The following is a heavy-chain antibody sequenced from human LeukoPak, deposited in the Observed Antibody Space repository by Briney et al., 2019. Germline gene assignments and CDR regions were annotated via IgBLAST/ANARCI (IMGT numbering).Heavy chain of an antibody. V-gene: IGHV1-2*02. CDR1: GYTFTGYY. CDR3: ARGRAASYLDY. J-gene: IGHJ4*02. D-gene: IGHD6-13*01. CDR2: INPNSGGT. Sequence: ASVKVSCKASGYTFTGYYMHWVRQAPGQGLEWMGWINPNSGGTSYAQKFQGRVTMTRGTSISTAYMELSRLRSDDTAVYYCARGRAASYLDYWGQGTLVTVSS.